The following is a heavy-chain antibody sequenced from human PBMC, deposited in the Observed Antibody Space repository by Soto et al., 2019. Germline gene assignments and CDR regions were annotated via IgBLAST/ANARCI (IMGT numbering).Heavy chain of an antibody. Sequence: QVHLVQSGTEVRKPGSSVTVSCKVSGGTFSTYTISWVRQAPGQGLQWMGGITPILRETTYAQNFQGRVSITADISATTAYIELSDLTSEDTAVYYCGRVPRYSFPTSDSLDQWGQGTRVTVSS. CDR1: GGTFSTYT. J-gene: IGHJ4*02. V-gene: IGHV1-69*06. D-gene: IGHD5-18*01. CDR3: GRVPRYSFPTSDSLDQ. CDR2: ITPILRET.